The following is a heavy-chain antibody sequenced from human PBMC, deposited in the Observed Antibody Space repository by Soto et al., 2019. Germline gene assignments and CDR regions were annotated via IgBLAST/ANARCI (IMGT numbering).Heavy chain of an antibody. CDR2: INPLSGIP. V-gene: IGHV1-69*09. J-gene: IGHJ4*02. CDR3: ATPACAATWCSPSHNLDH. CDR1: GGTFVRHV. D-gene: IGHD2-2*01. Sequence: QVQLVQSGAEVKKPESSVKVSCKTSGGTFVRHVISWVRQAPGQGPEWMGKINPLSGIPNYAQKFQDRVTFTADTASSTAYMELSILRSDDTAVYYCATPACAATWCSPSHNLDHWGQGTLVTVSS.